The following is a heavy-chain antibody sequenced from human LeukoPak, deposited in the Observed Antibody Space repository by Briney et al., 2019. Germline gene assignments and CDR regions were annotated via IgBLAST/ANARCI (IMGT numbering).Heavy chain of an antibody. V-gene: IGHV4-34*01. Sequence: SETLSLTCAVYGGSFSGYYWSWIRQPPGKGLEWIGEINHSGSTNYNPSLKSRVTISVDTSKNQFSLKLSSVTAADTAVYYCARGLRHYYMDVWGKGTTVTVSS. J-gene: IGHJ6*03. CDR2: INHSGST. CDR3: ARGLRHYYMDV. CDR1: GGSFSGYY.